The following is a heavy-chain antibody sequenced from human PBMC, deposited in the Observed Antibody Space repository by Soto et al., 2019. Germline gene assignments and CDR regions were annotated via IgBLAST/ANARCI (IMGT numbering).Heavy chain of an antibody. CDR3: AREFGDNRNYEAY. Sequence: QVQQQESGPGLLKPLETLSLTCSVSGGSISSYHWSWIRQPAGKGLEWIGRMYSTGNTNYNPSLKSRVTVSIDTSKNQFFLRLNSVTAADSAVYYCAREFGDNRNYEAYWGQGTAVTVSS. D-gene: IGHD1-7*01. CDR2: MYSTGNT. V-gene: IGHV4-4*07. J-gene: IGHJ4*02. CDR1: GGSISSYH.